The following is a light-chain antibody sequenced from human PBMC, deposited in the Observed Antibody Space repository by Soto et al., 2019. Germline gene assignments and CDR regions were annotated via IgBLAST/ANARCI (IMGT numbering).Light chain of an antibody. CDR3: QQLNSYPLT. CDR2: TAS. CDR1: QGINSY. V-gene: IGKV1-9*01. J-gene: IGKJ4*01. Sequence: DVQLTQSPSFLSASVGDRLTITCRASQGINSYLALYQQKPGKAPQLLIYTASTLQSGVPSRFSGSASGTEFTLTISSLQPEDFATYYCQQLNSYPLTFGGGTKVEI.